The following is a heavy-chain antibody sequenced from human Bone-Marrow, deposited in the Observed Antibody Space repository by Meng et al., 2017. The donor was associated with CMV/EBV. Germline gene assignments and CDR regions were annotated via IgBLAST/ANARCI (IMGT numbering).Heavy chain of an antibody. CDR2: IKQDGSEK. CDR1: GFTFSSYW. Sequence: GGSLRLSCAASGFTFSSYWMSWVRQAPGKGLEWVANIKQDGSEKYYVDSVKGRFTISRDNAKNSLYLQMNSLRAEDTAVYYCARGDFPGTYYDFWSGYYNRGNYYYGMDVWGQGTTVTGSS. D-gene: IGHD3-3*01. J-gene: IGHJ6*02. CDR3: ARGDFPGTYYDFWSGYYNRGNYYYGMDV. V-gene: IGHV3-7*01.